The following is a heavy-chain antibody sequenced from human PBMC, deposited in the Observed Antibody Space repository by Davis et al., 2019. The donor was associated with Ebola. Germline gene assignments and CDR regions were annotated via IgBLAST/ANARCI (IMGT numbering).Heavy chain of an antibody. Sequence: GESLKISCAASGFTFSSYAMSWVRQAPGKGLEWVSAISGSGGSTYYADSVKGRFTISRDNSKNTLYLQMNSLRAEDTAVYYCARIYGSGSYLHFDYWGQGTLVIVSS. CDR3: ARIYGSGSYLHFDY. J-gene: IGHJ4*02. D-gene: IGHD3-10*01. CDR1: GFTFSSYA. CDR2: ISGSGGST. V-gene: IGHV3-23*01.